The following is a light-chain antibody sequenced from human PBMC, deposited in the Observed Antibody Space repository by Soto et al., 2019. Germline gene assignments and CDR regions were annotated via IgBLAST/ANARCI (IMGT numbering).Light chain of an antibody. V-gene: IGKV4-1*01. Sequence: IVMTESPDSLAVSFADSAAMNCKYSRSLLYKSNNKNHLAWYLRNPGQPPQLIIYWASTRESGVPERFSGSGSGTDFTLTISSLEAEDVAFYWCQEYFDVPFTFGGGTKVDI. J-gene: IGKJ4*01. CDR1: RSLLYKSNNKNH. CDR3: QEYFDVPFT. CDR2: WAS.